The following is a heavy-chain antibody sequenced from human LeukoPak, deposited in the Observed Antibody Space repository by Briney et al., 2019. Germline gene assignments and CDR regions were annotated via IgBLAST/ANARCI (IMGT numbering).Heavy chain of an antibody. CDR2: INSDGSST. CDR3: ARGQQSGSYFYYGLDV. Sequence: PGRSLRLSCAASGFTFSSYWMHWVRQAPGKGLVWVSRINSDGSSTSYADSVKGRFTISRDNAKNTLYLLMNSLRAEDTAVYYCARGQQSGSYFYYGLDVWGQGTTVTVSS. J-gene: IGHJ6*02. D-gene: IGHD1-26*01. V-gene: IGHV3-74*01. CDR1: GFTFSSYW.